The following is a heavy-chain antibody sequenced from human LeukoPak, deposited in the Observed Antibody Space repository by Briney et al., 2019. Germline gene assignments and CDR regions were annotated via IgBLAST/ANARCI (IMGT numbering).Heavy chain of an antibody. CDR3: AKDSRITMIVVVIDYFDY. D-gene: IGHD3-22*01. J-gene: IGHJ4*02. CDR2: ISGSGGST. V-gene: IGHV3-23*01. CDR1: GFTFSSYA. Sequence: GGSLRLSCAASGFTFSSYAMSWVRQAPGKGLEWVSAISGSGGSTYYAGSVKGRFTISRDNSKNTLYLQMNSLRAEDTAVYYCAKDSRITMIVVVIDYFDYWGQGTLVTVSS.